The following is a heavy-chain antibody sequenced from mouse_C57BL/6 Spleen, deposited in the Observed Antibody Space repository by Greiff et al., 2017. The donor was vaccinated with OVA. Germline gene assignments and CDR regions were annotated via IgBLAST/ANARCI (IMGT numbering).Heavy chain of an antibody. V-gene: IGHV1-69*01. CDR2: IDPSDSYT. CDR1: GYTFTSYW. J-gene: IGHJ2*01. Sequence: QVHVKQPGAELVMPGASVKLSCKASGYTFTSYWMHWVKQRPGQGLEWIGEIDPSDSYTNYNQKFKGKSTLTVDKSSSTAYMQLSSRTSEDSAVYYCARSSYYGSSWDHWGQGTTLTVSS. D-gene: IGHD1-1*01. CDR3: ARSSYYGSSWDH.